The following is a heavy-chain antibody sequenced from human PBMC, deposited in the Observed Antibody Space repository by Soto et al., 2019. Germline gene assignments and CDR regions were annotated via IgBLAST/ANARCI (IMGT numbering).Heavy chain of an antibody. D-gene: IGHD2-2*01. CDR3: ARVACSSTSCHLDWFDP. V-gene: IGHV1-18*01. Sequence: ASVKVSCKASGYTFNSYGISWARQAPGQGLEWMGWISAYNGNTNYAQKLQGRVTMTTDTSTSTAYMELRSLRSDNTAVYYCARVACSSTSCHLDWFDPWGQGTLVNVSS. CDR2: ISAYNGNT. J-gene: IGHJ5*02. CDR1: GYTFNSYG.